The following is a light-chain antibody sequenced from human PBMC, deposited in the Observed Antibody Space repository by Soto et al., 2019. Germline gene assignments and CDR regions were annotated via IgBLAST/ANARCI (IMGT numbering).Light chain of an antibody. J-gene: IGKJ4*01. Sequence: EIVLTQSPGTLSLSPGERATLSCRASQSVSSSYLAGYQQKPGQAPRLLIYGASSRATGLPERFSGSGSGTDFTLTIRRLEPEDFAVYDCHQYDRSPLTFGGGTKVEIK. CDR1: QSVSSSY. CDR3: HQYDRSPLT. CDR2: GAS. V-gene: IGKV3-20*01.